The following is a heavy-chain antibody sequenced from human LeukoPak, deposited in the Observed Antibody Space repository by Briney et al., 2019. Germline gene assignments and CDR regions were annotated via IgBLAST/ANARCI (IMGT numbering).Heavy chain of an antibody. V-gene: IGHV3-30*18. CDR1: EFTFSSYA. CDR3: AKAHLLDWLLPFDY. D-gene: IGHD3/OR15-3a*01. Sequence: GGSLRLSCAASEFTFSSYAMHWVRQAPGKGLESVALVSNDGGDKYYADSVKGRFTISRDNSKNTLYLQMNSLRGEDTGVYYCAKAHLLDWLLPFDYWGQGTLVTVSS. CDR2: VSNDGGDK. J-gene: IGHJ4*02.